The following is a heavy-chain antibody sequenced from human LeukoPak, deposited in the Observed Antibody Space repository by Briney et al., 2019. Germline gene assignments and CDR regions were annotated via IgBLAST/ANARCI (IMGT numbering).Heavy chain of an antibody. D-gene: IGHD3-22*01. V-gene: IGHV3-30*02. CDR2: IRYDGSNK. Sequence: GGSLRLSCAASGFTFSSYGMHWVRQAPGKGLEWVAFIRYDGSNKYYADSVKGRFTIPRDNSKNTLYLQMNSLRAEDTAVYYCAKVYYYDSSRGAFDIWGQGTMVTVSS. CDR3: AKVYYYDSSRGAFDI. J-gene: IGHJ3*02. CDR1: GFTFSSYG.